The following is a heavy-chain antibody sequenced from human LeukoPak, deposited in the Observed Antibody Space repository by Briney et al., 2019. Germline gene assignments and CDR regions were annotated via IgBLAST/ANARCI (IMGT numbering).Heavy chain of an antibody. CDR1: GFTFSSYW. CDR3: ARGSAAAGTHWFDP. V-gene: IGHV3-7*01. Sequence: PGGSLRLSCAASGFTFSSYWMSWVRQAPGKGLEWVANIKQGGSEKYYVDSVKGRFTISRGNAKNSLYLQMNSLRAEDTAVYYCARGSAAAGTHWFDPWGQGTLVTVSS. CDR2: IKQGGSEK. J-gene: IGHJ5*02. D-gene: IGHD6-13*01.